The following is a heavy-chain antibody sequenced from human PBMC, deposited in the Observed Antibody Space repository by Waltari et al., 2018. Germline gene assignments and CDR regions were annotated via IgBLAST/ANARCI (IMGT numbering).Heavy chain of an antibody. J-gene: IGHJ6*02. CDR1: GFTFSSYG. V-gene: IGHV3-33*01. CDR3: ARDFGDNWGYNGMDV. D-gene: IGHD7-27*01. CDR2: IWYDGSNK. Sequence: QVQLVESGGGVVQPGRSLRLSCAASGFTFSSYGMHWVRQAPGKGLEWVAVIWYDGSNKDYADSVKGRFTISRDNSKNTLYLQMNSLRAEDTAVYYCARDFGDNWGYNGMDVWGQGTTVTVSS.